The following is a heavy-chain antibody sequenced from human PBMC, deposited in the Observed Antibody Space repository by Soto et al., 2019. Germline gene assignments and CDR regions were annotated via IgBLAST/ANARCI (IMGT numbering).Heavy chain of an antibody. V-gene: IGHV5-51*01. CDR1: GYSFTSYW. Sequence: GESLKISCVGSGYSFTSYWIGWVRQMPGKGLEWMGIIYPGDSDTRYSPSFRGQVTISADKSISTAYLQRSSLKASDTAMYYCMRQLGVDADNWFHPWGQGTLGTVSS. CDR3: MRQLGVDADNWFHP. J-gene: IGHJ5*02. CDR2: IYPGDSDT. D-gene: IGHD2-8*01.